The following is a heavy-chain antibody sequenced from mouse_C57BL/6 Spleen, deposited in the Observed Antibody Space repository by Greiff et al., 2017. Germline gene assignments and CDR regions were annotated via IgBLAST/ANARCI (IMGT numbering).Heavy chain of an antibody. CDR3: ARPPSYSTYSFAY. D-gene: IGHD2-5*01. CDR2: ISSGSSTI. J-gene: IGHJ3*01. V-gene: IGHV5-17*01. Sequence: EVQLMESGGGLVKPGASLKLSCAASGFTFSDYGMHWVRQAPEKGLEWVAYISSGSSTIYYADTVKGRFTISRDNATNTLFLQMTSLRSEDTAVYYCARPPSYSTYSFAYWGQGTLVTVSA. CDR1: GFTFSDYG.